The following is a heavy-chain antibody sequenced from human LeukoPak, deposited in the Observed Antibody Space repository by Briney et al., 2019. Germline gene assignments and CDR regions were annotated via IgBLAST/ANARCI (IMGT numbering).Heavy chain of an antibody. D-gene: IGHD2-15*01. V-gene: IGHV3-7*01. CDR2: INQDGSEK. Sequence: PGGSLRLSCAASGFTFSSYWMSWVRQAPGKGLEWVANINQDGSEKCYVDSVKGRFTISRDNAKNSLYLQMSSLRADDTALYYCASRSSVAASGPGWGQGTLVTVSS. J-gene: IGHJ4*02. CDR1: GFTFSSYW. CDR3: ASRSSVAASGPG.